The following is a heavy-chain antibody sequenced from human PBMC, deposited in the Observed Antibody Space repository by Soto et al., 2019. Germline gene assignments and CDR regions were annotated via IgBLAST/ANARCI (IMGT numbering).Heavy chain of an antibody. CDR1: GGSLSDYY. D-gene: IGHD1-26*01. V-gene: IGHV4-34*01. CDR3: ASPADLREYFDY. CDR2: INHRGST. J-gene: IGHJ4*02. Sequence: SETLSLTCAVYGGSLSDYYWSWIRQPTGKGLEWIGEINHRGSTNYNPSLNSRVTISVDTSKNQFSLNLTSMTAADTAIYYCASPADLREYFDYWGQGTLVTVSS.